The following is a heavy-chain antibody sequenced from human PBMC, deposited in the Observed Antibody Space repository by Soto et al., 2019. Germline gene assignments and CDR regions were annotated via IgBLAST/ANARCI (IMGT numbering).Heavy chain of an antibody. D-gene: IGHD6-13*01. CDR3: AKKKSSSSSKGGGAFDI. CDR1: GFTFSSYA. J-gene: IGHJ3*02. Sequence: PGGSLRLSCAASGFTFSSYAMSWVRQAPGKGLEWVSAISGSGGSTYYADSVKGRFTISRDNSKNTLYLQMNGLRAEDTAVYYCAKKKSSSSSKGGGAFDIWGQGTMVTVSS. V-gene: IGHV3-23*01. CDR2: ISGSGGST.